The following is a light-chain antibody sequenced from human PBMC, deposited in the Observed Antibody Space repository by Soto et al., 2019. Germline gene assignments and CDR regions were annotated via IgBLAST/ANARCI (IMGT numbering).Light chain of an antibody. CDR2: GVT. V-gene: IGLV2-14*03. CDR1: SGDFGGYNY. J-gene: IGLJ1*01. CDR3: NSYTNSNTLPV. Sequence: QSALTQPASVSGSPGQSITISCTGASGDFGGYNYVSWYQQHPGKAPQLLIYGVTNRPSGVSNRFSGSKSGNTGSLTISGLQADDEAEYYCNSYTNSNTLPVFGTGTKLTVL.